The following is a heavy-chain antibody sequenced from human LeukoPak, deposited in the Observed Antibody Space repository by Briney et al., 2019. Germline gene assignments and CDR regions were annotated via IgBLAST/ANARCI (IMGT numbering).Heavy chain of an antibody. J-gene: IGHJ4*02. D-gene: IGHD3-22*01. CDR2: IYPGDSDT. V-gene: IGHV5-51*01. CDR1: GYTFTSYD. CDR3: ARSVTYYYDSSGYYPLVYFDY. Sequence: GASVKVSCKASGYTFTSYDINWVRQMPGKGLEWMGIIYPGDSDTRYSPSFQGQVTISADKSISTAYLQWSSLKASDTAMYYCARSVTYYYDSSGYYPLVYFDYWGQGTLVTVSS.